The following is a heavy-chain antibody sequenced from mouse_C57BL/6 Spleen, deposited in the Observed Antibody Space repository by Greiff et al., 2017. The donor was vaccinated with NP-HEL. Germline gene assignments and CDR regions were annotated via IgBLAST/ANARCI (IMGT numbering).Heavy chain of an antibody. V-gene: IGHV14-1*01. CDR1: GFNITDYS. Sequence: EVKLQESGAELVRPGASVKLSCTASGFNITDYSMPRVKQRPEQGLEWIGRIDPEDGDTEYAPQFQGKATMTADTSSNTAYLQLSSLTSEDTAVYYCTTVNWDGAYWGQGTLVTVSA. J-gene: IGHJ3*01. D-gene: IGHD4-1*02. CDR2: IDPEDGDT. CDR3: TTVNWDGAY.